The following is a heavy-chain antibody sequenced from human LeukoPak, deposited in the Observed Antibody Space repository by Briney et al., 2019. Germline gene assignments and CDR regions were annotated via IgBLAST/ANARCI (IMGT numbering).Heavy chain of an antibody. V-gene: IGHV3-21*01. CDR1: GFTFSSYS. D-gene: IGHD3-3*01. J-gene: IGHJ6*02. CDR3: ARADFWSGYGQYGMDV. Sequence: GGSLRLSCAASGFTFSSYSMNWVRQAPGKGLEWVPSISSSSSYIYYADSVKGRFTISRDNAKNSLYLQMNSLRAEDTAVYYCARADFWSGYGQYGMDVWGQGTTVTVSS. CDR2: ISSSSSYI.